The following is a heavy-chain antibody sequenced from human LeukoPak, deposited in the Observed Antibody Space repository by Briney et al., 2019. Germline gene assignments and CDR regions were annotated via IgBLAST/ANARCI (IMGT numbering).Heavy chain of an antibody. CDR1: GFTFSSYA. J-gene: IGHJ4*02. CDR3: AKGHSSGWYEGYFDY. V-gene: IGHV3-23*01. CDR2: ISGSGGST. Sequence: GGSLRLSCAASGFTFSSYAMSWVRQAPRKGLEWVSAISGSGGSTYYADSVKGRFTISRDNSKNTLYLQMNSLRAEDTAVYYCAKGHSSGWYEGYFDYWGQGTLVTVSS. D-gene: IGHD6-19*01.